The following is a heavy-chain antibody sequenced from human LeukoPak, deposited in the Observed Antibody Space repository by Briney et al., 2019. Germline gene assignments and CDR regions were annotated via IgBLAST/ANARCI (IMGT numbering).Heavy chain of an antibody. V-gene: IGHV3-21*01. Sequence: GGSLRLSCAASGFTFSSYSMNRVRQAPGKGLEGVSSISSSSSYIYYADSVKGRFTISRDNAKNSLYLQMNSLRAEDTAVYYCARESAAITNWGQGTLVTVSS. J-gene: IGHJ4*02. D-gene: IGHD2-2*02. CDR3: ARESAAITN. CDR1: GFTFSSYS. CDR2: ISSSSSYI.